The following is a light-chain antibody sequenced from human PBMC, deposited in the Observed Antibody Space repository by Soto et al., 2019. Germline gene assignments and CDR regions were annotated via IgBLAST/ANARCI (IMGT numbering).Light chain of an antibody. V-gene: IGLV3-27*01. J-gene: IGLJ2*01. CDR2: NDS. Sequence: SYELTQPSSVSVSPGQTARITCSGDVLAKKYARWFQQKPGQAPVLLIYNDSERPSGIPERFSGSGSGTTVTLTISGTQVENAPDYYCYSAAGIDLVVSGGGPKLAAL. CDR3: YSAAGIDLVV. CDR1: VLAKKY.